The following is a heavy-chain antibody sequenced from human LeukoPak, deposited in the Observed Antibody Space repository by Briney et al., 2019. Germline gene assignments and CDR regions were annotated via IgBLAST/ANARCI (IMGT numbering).Heavy chain of an antibody. CDR1: GFTLSSYW. D-gene: IGHD3-10*01. Sequence: GGSLRLSCAASGFTLSSYWMSWVRQAPGKGLEWVANIKQDGSEKYYVDSVKGRFTISRDNAKNSLYLQMNSLRAEDTAVYYCARDYITMVRGVINRRGQYYMDVWGKGTTVTISS. CDR2: IKQDGSEK. J-gene: IGHJ6*03. CDR3: ARDYITMVRGVINRRGQYYMDV. V-gene: IGHV3-7*01.